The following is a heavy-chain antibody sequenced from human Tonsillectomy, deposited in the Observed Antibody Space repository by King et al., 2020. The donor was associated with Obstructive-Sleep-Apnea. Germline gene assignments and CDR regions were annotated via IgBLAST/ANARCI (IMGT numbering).Heavy chain of an antibody. CDR3: AKDRYSSSWYYFDY. CDR2: ISWNSGSI. V-gene: IGHV3-9*01. CDR1: GFTFDDYA. Sequence: VQLVESGGGLVQPGRSLRLSCAASGFTFDDYAMHWVRQAPGKGLEWVSGISWNSGSIGYADSVKGRFTISRDNAKNSLYLQMNSLRAEDTALYYCAKDRYSSSWYYFDYGGQGTLVTVAS. D-gene: IGHD6-13*01. J-gene: IGHJ4*02.